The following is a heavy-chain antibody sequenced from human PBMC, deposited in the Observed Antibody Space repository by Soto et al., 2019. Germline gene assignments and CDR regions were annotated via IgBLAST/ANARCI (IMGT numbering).Heavy chain of an antibody. J-gene: IGHJ3*02. CDR3: ARPDYYNTGSGAFEI. D-gene: IGHD3-10*01. Sequence: QGQLVQSGAEVKKPGASVNVSCKASGYTFNSHGISWVRQAPGQGLEWMGWISVYDGNTNYAQNFQGRVTMTTDTLTSTAYMELRSLRSDDTAVYYCARPDYYNTGSGAFEIWGQGTMVTVSS. V-gene: IGHV1-18*01. CDR2: ISVYDGNT. CDR1: GYTFNSHG.